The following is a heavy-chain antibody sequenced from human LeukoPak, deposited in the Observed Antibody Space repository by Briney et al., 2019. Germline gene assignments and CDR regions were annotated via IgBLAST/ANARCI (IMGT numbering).Heavy chain of an antibody. D-gene: IGHD5/OR15-5a*01. CDR1: GFSISSNYH. CDR3: ATLVSTRYYFDY. Sequence: SETLSLTCSVSGFSISSNYHWGWIRQPPGKGLEWIGTIYHSGSTYYSPSLKSRVTISIDTSKNQFSLRLTSVTAADTAVYFCATLVSTRYYFDYWGQGTLVTVSS. V-gene: IGHV4-38-2*02. J-gene: IGHJ4*02. CDR2: IYHSGST.